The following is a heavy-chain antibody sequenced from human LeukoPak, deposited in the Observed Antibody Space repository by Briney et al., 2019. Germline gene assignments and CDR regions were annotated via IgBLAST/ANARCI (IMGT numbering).Heavy chain of an antibody. D-gene: IGHD3-16*01. J-gene: IGHJ4*02. V-gene: IGHV3-23*01. Sequence: PGGSLRLSCAASGFTFSTYAMSWVRQAPGKGLEWVSAISGIGDRTYYADSVKGRFTISRDNSKNTLSLQMNSLRAEDTAVYYCAREGRWGKYLNYYFDSWGQGALVTVSS. CDR2: ISGIGDRT. CDR1: GFTFSTYA. CDR3: AREGRWGKYLNYYFDS.